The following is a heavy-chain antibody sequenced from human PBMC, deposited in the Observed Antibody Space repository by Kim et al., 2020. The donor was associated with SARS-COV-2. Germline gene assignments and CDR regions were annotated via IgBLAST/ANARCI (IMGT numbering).Heavy chain of an antibody. Sequence: ADSVKGRFTISRDNAKNSLYLQMNSLRAEDTAVYYCARIDYYYYYYGMDVWGQGTTVTVSS. CDR3: ARIDYYYYYYGMDV. J-gene: IGHJ6*02. D-gene: IGHD3-9*01. V-gene: IGHV3-48*03.